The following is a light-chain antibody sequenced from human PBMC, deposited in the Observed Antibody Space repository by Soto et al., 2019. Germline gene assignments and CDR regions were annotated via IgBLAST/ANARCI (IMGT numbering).Light chain of an antibody. V-gene: IGLV1-44*01. J-gene: IGLJ2*01. Sequence: QSVLTQPPSACGTPGQRVTISCSGSSSNIGSNTVNWYQQLPGTAPKLLIYSNNQRPSGVPDRFSGSKSGTSASLAISELQSEDEADYYCAEWDDSLNGLFGGGTKLTVL. CDR1: SSNIGSNT. CDR2: SNN. CDR3: AEWDDSLNGL.